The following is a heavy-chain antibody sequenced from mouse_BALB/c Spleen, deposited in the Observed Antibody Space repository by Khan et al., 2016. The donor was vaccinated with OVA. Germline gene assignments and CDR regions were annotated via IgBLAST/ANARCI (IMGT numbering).Heavy chain of an antibody. CDR2: ISSGGDFT. CDR1: GFTFSAYG. D-gene: IGHD4-1*01. J-gene: IGHJ3*01. Sequence: DVQLVESGGDLVKPGGSLKLSCAASGFTFSAYGMSWVRQTPDRRLEWVATISSGGDFTYYPDSVKGRFTISRDNAKNTLYLQRSSLKAEDTAMYYCASHLTGSFAYWGQGTLVTVSA. V-gene: IGHV5-6*01. CDR3: ASHLTGSFAY.